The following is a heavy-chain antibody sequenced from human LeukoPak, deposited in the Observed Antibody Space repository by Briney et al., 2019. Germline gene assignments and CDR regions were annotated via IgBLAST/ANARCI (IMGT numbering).Heavy chain of an antibody. CDR3: AKVPYSGFYDSSGYYYYFDY. D-gene: IGHD3-22*01. CDR1: GFTFSKYA. Sequence: GSLRLSCAASGFTFSKYAVSWVRQAPGKGLEWVSFISGSGDSTYYADSVKGRFTLSRDNSKNTLFLQMNSLRADDTAVYYCAKVPYSGFYDSSGYYYYFDYWGQGTLVTVSS. CDR2: ISGSGDST. J-gene: IGHJ4*02. V-gene: IGHV3-23*01.